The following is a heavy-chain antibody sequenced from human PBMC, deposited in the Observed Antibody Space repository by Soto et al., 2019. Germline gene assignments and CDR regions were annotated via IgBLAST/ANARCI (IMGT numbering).Heavy chain of an antibody. CDR2: ISSSSSYI. CDR3: AGTAIRSCAPEY. D-gene: IGHD2-2*01. Sequence: WWPPRLSCAVSGVVFRSHSMNWVRQAPGKGLEWVSSISSSSSYIYYADSVKGRFTISRDKRKKSVYLQMNRLRPDDTAVYYCAGTAIRSCAPEYWGPGTIVNSSS. CDR1: GVVFRSHS. V-gene: IGHV3-21*01. J-gene: IGHJ4*03.